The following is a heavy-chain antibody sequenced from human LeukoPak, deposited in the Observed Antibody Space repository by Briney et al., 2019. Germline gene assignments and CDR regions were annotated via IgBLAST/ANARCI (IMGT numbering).Heavy chain of an antibody. CDR3: ARGRRVGATRCLVP. D-gene: IGHD1-26*01. J-gene: IGHJ5*02. CDR2: MNPNSGNT. Sequence: ASVKVSCKASGYTFTSYDINWVRQATGQGLEWMGWMNPNSGNTGYAQKFQGGVTMTRNTSISTAYMELSSLRSEDTAVYYCARGRRVGATRCLVPWGQGTLVTVSS. CDR1: GYTFTSYD. V-gene: IGHV1-8*01.